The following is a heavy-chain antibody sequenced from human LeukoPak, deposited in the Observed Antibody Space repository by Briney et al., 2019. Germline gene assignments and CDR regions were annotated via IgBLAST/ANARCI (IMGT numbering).Heavy chain of an antibody. CDR3: ARRTFSGYLFDY. D-gene: IGHD3-9*01. CDR2: INHSGST. J-gene: IGHJ4*02. CDR1: GGSFSGYY. Sequence: SETLSLTCAVYGGSFSGYYWSWIRQPPGKGLEWIGEINHSGSTNYNPSLKRRVTISVDTSKNQFSLKLSSVTAADTAVYYCARRTFSGYLFDYWGQGTLVTVSS. V-gene: IGHV4-34*01.